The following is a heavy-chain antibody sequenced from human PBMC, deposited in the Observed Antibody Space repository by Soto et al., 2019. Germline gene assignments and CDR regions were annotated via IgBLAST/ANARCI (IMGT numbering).Heavy chain of an antibody. CDR1: GGSFSGYY. Sequence: TSETLSLTCAVYGGSFSGYYWSWIRQPPGKGLEWIGYIYYSGSTNYNPSLKSRVTISVDTSKNQFSLKLSSVTAADTAVYYCAGSDSSGWYWFDPWGQGTLVTVSS. J-gene: IGHJ5*02. CDR3: AGSDSSGWYWFDP. V-gene: IGHV4-59*01. CDR2: IYYSGST. D-gene: IGHD6-19*01.